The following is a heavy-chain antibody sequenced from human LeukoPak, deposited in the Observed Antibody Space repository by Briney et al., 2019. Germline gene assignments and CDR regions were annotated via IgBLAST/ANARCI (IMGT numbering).Heavy chain of an antibody. Sequence: SXXLSLTCAVYGGSFSGYYWSWIRQPPGKGLEWIGEINHSGSTNYNPSLKRRVTISVDTSKNQFSLKLSSVTAADTAVYYCARGQYYYDSSGYFYWGQGTLVTVSS. CDR1: GGSFSGYY. D-gene: IGHD3-22*01. CDR3: ARGQYYYDSSGYFY. V-gene: IGHV4-34*01. CDR2: INHSGST. J-gene: IGHJ4*02.